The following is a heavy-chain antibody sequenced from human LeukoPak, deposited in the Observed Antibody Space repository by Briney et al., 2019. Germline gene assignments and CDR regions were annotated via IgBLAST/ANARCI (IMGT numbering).Heavy chain of an antibody. Sequence: GGTLRLSCAASGFTFSSYGMSWVRQAPGKGLEWVSAISGGGGSTYYADSVKGRFTISRDNSKNTLYLQMNSLRVEDTAVYFCANAGAATIVFDHRSQGTLVTISS. CDR1: GFTFSSYG. J-gene: IGHJ4*02. V-gene: IGHV3-23*01. CDR3: ANAGAATIVFDH. CDR2: ISGGGGST. D-gene: IGHD3-16*02.